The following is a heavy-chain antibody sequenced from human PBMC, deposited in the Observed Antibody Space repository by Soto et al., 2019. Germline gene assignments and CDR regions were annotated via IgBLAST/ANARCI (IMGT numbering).Heavy chain of an antibody. CDR1: GFTFSSHV. CDR3: AKGRVLRWFGEPPFY. CDR2: ISGSSGSI. Sequence: EVQLLESGGGLVQPGGSLRLSCTASGFTFSSHVMSWVRQAPGKGLEWVSAISGSSGSIYYADAVKGRFTISRDNSKNTLYLQMNSLRAEDTAVYYCAKGRVLRWFGEPPFYWGQGTLVTVSS. D-gene: IGHD3-10*01. V-gene: IGHV3-23*01. J-gene: IGHJ4*02.